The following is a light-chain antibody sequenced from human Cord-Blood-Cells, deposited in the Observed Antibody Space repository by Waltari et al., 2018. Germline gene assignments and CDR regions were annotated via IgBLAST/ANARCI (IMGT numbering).Light chain of an antibody. J-gene: IGKJ2*01. V-gene: IGKV1-5*03. CDR2: KAS. CDR3: QQYKSYYP. CDR1: QSISSR. Sequence: DIPMTQSPSTLYPSVGERVAIPCWASQSISSRLAWDQQKQGKTPKLRIYKASSLESGVQSRFSGSGSGTEFTLTISILQPDDFATYYCQQYKSYYPCGQGTKLEIK.